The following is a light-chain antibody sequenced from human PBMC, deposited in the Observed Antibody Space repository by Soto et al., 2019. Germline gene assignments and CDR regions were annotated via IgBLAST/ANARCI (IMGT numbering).Light chain of an antibody. CDR3: QKYNSPPLT. CDR2: AAS. CDR1: QDISDS. Sequence: DIQMTQSPSSLSASVGDRVTITCRASQDISDSLAWYQQKPGKVPKLLIYAASTLQPGVPSRFSGSGSGTDFTLTISSLQPEDIATYYCQKYNSPPLTFGGGTKVQIK. V-gene: IGKV1-27*01. J-gene: IGKJ4*01.